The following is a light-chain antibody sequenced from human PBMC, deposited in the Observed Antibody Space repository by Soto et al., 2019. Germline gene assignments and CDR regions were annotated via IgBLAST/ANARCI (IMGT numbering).Light chain of an antibody. Sequence: QSVLTQPPSASGTPGQRVAISCSGGNSNIGTNHVNWYQQLPGTAPKLLIYGNNQRPAGVPDRFSGSRSGTSASLAISGLQYEDEDDYYCVALYHSRNGHVVFCGGTALTVL. CDR1: NSNIGTNH. V-gene: IGLV1-44*01. CDR2: GNN. CDR3: VALYHSRNGHVV. J-gene: IGLJ2*01.